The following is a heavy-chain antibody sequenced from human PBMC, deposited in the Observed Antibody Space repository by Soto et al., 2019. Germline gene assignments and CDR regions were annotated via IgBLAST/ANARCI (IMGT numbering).Heavy chain of an antibody. CDR3: ARVQLRYFFAMDV. J-gene: IGHJ6*02. D-gene: IGHD1-26*01. Sequence: QVQLQESGPGLVKPSGTLSLTCAVSGDSISSSKWWSWVRQPPGKGLEWIGAIYHSGSTNYNPSLKSRVTISVDKSKNQFSLKLSSVTAADTAVYYCARVQLRYFFAMDVWGQGTTVSVS. V-gene: IGHV4-4*02. CDR2: IYHSGST. CDR1: GDSISSSKW.